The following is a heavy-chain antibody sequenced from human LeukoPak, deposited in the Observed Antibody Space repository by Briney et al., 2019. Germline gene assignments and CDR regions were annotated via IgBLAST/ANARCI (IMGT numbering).Heavy chain of an antibody. CDR1: GASISGGTYY. J-gene: IGHJ4*02. V-gene: IGHV4-39*01. CDR2: IYYTGST. Sequence: PSETLSLTCSVSGASISGGTYYWGWIRQPPGKGLEWIGSIYYTGSTYDNPSLRSRVTISVDTSKNQFSLKLSSVTAADTAVYYCARRGGSGRAFDYWGQGTLVTVSS. CDR3: ARRGGSGRAFDY. D-gene: IGHD1-26*01.